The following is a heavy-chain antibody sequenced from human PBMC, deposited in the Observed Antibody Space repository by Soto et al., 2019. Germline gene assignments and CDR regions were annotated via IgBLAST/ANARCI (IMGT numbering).Heavy chain of an antibody. D-gene: IGHD3-10*01. CDR1: GFTLTSYG. CDR2: ISGNSDSI. CDR3: ARPRVQGPTGYYYALDV. V-gene: IGHV1-18*01. Sequence: QVQLVQSGAEVKKPGASVKVSCQASGFTLTSYGITWLRQAPGQGLEWMGWISGNSDSIKYEQRFEGRLTMTVDTSTSTAYMELSSLTSDDTAVFYCARPRVQGPTGYYYALDVWGQGTTVIVTS. J-gene: IGHJ6*02.